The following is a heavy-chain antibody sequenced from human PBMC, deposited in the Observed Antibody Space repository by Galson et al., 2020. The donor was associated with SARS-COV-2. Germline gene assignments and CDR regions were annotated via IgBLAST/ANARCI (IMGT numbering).Heavy chain of an antibody. CDR3: TRAGVYCSSTSCYEGGFDY. D-gene: IGHD2-2*01. CDR2: IRSKAYGGTT. Sequence: GGSLRLSCTASGFPFGDYAMSWFRQAPGKGLEWVGFIRSKAYGGTTEYAASVKGRFTISRDDSKSIAYLQMNSLKTEDTAVYYCTRAGVYCSSTSCYEGGFDYWGQGTLVTVSS. CDR1: GFPFGDYA. V-gene: IGHV3-49*03. J-gene: IGHJ4*02.